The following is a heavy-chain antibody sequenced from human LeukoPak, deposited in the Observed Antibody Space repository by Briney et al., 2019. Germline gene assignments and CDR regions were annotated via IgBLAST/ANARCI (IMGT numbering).Heavy chain of an antibody. CDR2: INSDGSST. CDR3: ARDPGVSSGINWFDP. V-gene: IGHV3-74*01. J-gene: IGHJ5*02. D-gene: IGHD3-22*01. Sequence: GGSLRLSCAASGFTFSSYWMHWVRQAPGKGLVWVSRINSDGSSTSYADSVKGRFTISRDNAKNTLYLQMNSLRTEDTAVYYCARDPGVSSGINWFDPWGQGTLVTVSS. CDR1: GFTFSSYW.